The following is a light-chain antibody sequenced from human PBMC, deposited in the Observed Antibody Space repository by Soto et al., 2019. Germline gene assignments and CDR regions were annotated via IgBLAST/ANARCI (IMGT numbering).Light chain of an antibody. CDR1: QGINNF. CDR3: QQYHSLPLT. Sequence: DIQMTQSPSSLSASVGDRVTITCQASQGINNFVNWYHQKPGKAPKLLIYVAYNLETGAPSRFSGSGSVIDFTFTISSLQAEDIGTYYCQQYHSLPLTFGGGTKVEIK. V-gene: IGKV1-33*01. CDR2: VAY. J-gene: IGKJ4*01.